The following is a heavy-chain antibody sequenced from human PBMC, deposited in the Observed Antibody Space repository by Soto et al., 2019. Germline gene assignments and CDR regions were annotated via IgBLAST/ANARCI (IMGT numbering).Heavy chain of an antibody. D-gene: IGHD5-12*01. CDR1: VFTFRDHH. J-gene: IGHJ3*02. CDR3: ARAISGYEYAFDM. V-gene: IGHV3-11*01. CDR2: IGGSGGTT. Sequence: PGGSLRLSCVGSVFTFRDHHMSWGRQAPGKGLEWVSFIGGSGGTTYYGDSVKGRFTISRDNAKNSLYLQMNSLRAEDTAVYYCARAISGYEYAFDMWGQGTMVTVSS.